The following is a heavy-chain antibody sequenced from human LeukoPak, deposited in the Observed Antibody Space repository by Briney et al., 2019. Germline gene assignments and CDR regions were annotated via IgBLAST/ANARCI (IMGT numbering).Heavy chain of an antibody. J-gene: IGHJ3*02. CDR1: GGTFSSYA. V-gene: IGHV1-69*05. Sequence: GSSVKVSCKASGGTFSSYAISWVRQAPGQGLEWMGGIISIFGTANYAQKFQGRVTITTDESTSTAYMELSSLRSEDTAVYYCARATDDSSGYYHDAFDIWGQGTMVTVSS. D-gene: IGHD3-22*01. CDR2: IISIFGTA. CDR3: ARATDDSSGYYHDAFDI.